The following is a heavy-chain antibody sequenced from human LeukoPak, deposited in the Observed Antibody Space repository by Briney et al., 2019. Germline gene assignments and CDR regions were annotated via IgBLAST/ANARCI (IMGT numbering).Heavy chain of an antibody. V-gene: IGHV3-7*01. D-gene: IGHD5-18*01. CDR2: IKQDGSEK. CDR3: ARDSDQLWSPGECDY. CDR1: GFTFSSYW. J-gene: IGHJ4*02. Sequence: GGSLRLSCAASGFTFSSYWMSWVRQAPGKGLEWVANIKQDGSEKYYVDSVKGRFTISRDNAKNSLYLQMNSLRAEDTAVYYCARDSDQLWSPGECDYWGQGTLVTVSS.